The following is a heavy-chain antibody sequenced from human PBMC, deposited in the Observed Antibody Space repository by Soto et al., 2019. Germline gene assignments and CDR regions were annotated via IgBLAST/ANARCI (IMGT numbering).Heavy chain of an antibody. D-gene: IGHD2-15*01. Sequence: QVQLVESGGGVVQPGRSLRLSCAASGFTFSSYGMHWVRQAPGKGLEWVAVISYDGSNKYYADSVKGRFTISRDNSKNTLYLQMISVRAEATAVYYCAKLRLGRMIDYWGQGTLVTVSS. J-gene: IGHJ4*02. V-gene: IGHV3-30*18. CDR3: AKLRLGRMIDY. CDR2: ISYDGSNK. CDR1: GFTFSSYG.